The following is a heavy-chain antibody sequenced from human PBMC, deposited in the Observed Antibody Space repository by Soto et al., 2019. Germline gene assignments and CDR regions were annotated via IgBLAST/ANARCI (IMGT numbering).Heavy chain of an antibody. CDR2: INHSGST. Sequence: QVQLQQWGAGLLKPSETLSLTCAVYGGSFSGYYWSWIRQPPGKGLEWIGEINHSGSTNYNPSLKSRVTISVDTSKNQFSLKLSSVTAADTAVYYCARVHIVVVVAATWGAFDIWGQGTMVTVSS. V-gene: IGHV4-34*01. J-gene: IGHJ3*02. CDR1: GGSFSGYY. D-gene: IGHD2-15*01. CDR3: ARVHIVVVVAATWGAFDI.